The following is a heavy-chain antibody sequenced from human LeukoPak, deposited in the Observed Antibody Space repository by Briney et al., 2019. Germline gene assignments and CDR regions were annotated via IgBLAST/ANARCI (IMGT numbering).Heavy chain of an antibody. CDR1: GFNFGDYG. D-gene: IGHD2-2*01. J-gene: IGHJ4*02. CDR3: TTDQLLVPDY. Sequence: GGSLRLSCTGVGFNFGDYGLSWVRQAPGKGLEWVGRIKSKTDGGTTDYAAPVKGRFTISRDDSKNTLYLQMNSLKTEDTAVYYCTTDQLLVPDYWGQGTLVTVSS. CDR2: IKSKTDGGTT. V-gene: IGHV3-15*01.